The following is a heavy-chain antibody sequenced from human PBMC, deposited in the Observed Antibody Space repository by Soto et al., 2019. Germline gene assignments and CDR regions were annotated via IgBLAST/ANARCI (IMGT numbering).Heavy chain of an antibody. CDR1: EFPVSTTY. D-gene: IGHD5-12*01. V-gene: IGHV3-53*04. CDR2: IFANDNT. Sequence: EVQLVESGGGLVQPGGSLRLPCSASEFPVSTTYMSWVRQAPGKGLECVSIIFANDNTYYGDSVKGRFTISRRNSRSTLYLQMNSLGPEDTAVYYCVRDLGDGYKSAWGQGTLVTVSS. CDR3: VRDLGDGYKSA. J-gene: IGHJ4*02.